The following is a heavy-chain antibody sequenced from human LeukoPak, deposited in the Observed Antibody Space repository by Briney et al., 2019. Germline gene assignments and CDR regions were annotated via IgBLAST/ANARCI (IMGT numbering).Heavy chain of an antibody. CDR3: ARGPGVMVYAHRTLDY. Sequence: GRSLRLSCAASGFTFSSYAMHWVRQAPGKGLEWVAVISYDGSNKYYADSVKGRFTISRDNSKNTLYLQMNSLRAEDTAVYYCARGPGVMVYAHRTLDYWGQGTLVTVSS. CDR1: GFTFSSYA. V-gene: IGHV3-30-3*01. J-gene: IGHJ4*02. CDR2: ISYDGSNK. D-gene: IGHD2-8*01.